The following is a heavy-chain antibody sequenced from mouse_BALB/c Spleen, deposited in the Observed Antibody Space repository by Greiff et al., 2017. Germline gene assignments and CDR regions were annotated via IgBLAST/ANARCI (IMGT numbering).Heavy chain of an antibody. Sequence: EVKVVESGGGLVQPGGSLRLSCATSGFTFTDYYMSWVRQPPGKALEWLGFIRNKANGYTTEYSASVRGQFTISRDNSQSSLYLQMNTLRAEDRATYYCTRDIDYWGQGTTLTVSS. CDR1: GFTFTDYY. V-gene: IGHV7-3*02. CDR3: TRDIDY. J-gene: IGHJ2*01. CDR2: IRNKANGYTT.